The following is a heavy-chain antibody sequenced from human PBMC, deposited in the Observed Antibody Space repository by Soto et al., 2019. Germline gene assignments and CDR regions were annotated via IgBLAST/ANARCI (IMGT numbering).Heavy chain of an antibody. CDR2: IYYSGST. J-gene: IGHJ6*02. V-gene: IGHV4-59*01. CDR3: ARGGYSSSSAYYYYYYGMDV. Sequence: SETLSLTCTVSGGSISSYYWSWIRQPPGKGLEWIGYIYYSGSTNYNPSLKSRVTISVDTSKNQFSLKLSSVTAADTAVYYCARGGYSSSSAYYYYYYGMDVWGQGTTVTVS. CDR1: GGSISSYY. D-gene: IGHD6-6*01.